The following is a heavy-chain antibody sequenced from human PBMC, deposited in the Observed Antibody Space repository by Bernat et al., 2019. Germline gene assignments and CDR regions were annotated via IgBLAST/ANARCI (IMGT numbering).Heavy chain of an antibody. V-gene: IGHV3-23*02. D-gene: IGHD1-1*01. Sequence: EVQLLQSGGGLVQPGGSLRVSCAASGFTFSNYALSWARQAPGKGLEWFSVTTANGDRTDNRDSLKGRFTISRDNSKNKLYLRMDGLRVEDTAVYYCVKQSLPVLWYTTDHWGQGTLVTVSS. CDR1: GFTFSNYA. CDR3: VKQSLPVLWYTTDH. J-gene: IGHJ4*02. CDR2: TTANGDRT.